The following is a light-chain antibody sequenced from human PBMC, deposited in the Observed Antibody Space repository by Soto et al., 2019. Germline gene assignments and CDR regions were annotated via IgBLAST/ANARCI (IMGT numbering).Light chain of an antibody. CDR1: QSGSSN. Sequence: LSVTSSVTDTPSCRASQSGSSNLPWYQQKPGHAPRLLIYGASSRATGIPDRFSGSGSGTDFTLTISSLQPEDFATYYCQQSYSTPRTFGQGTKVDIK. V-gene: IGKV3D-15*01. J-gene: IGKJ1*01. CDR3: QQSYSTPRT. CDR2: GAS.